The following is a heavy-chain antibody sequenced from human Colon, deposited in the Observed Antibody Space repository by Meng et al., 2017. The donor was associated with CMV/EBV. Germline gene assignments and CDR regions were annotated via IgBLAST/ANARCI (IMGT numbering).Heavy chain of an antibody. Sequence: SCAASGFTFSSYAKIWVRQAPGKGPEWVSSISGSDNYKYYTDSVKGRFTISRDNAKNSLYLQMNNLRADDTAVYYCARRWTTGTVDYWGQGTLVTVSS. D-gene: IGHD1-1*01. CDR2: ISGSDNYK. V-gene: IGHV3-21*01. CDR1: GFTFSSYA. J-gene: IGHJ4*02. CDR3: ARRWTTGTVDY.